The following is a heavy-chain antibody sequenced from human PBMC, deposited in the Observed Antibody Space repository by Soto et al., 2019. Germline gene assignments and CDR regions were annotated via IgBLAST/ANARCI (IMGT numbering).Heavy chain of an antibody. CDR3: ARESYYGSGATVVAY. D-gene: IGHD3-10*01. CDR2: IYYSGTT. J-gene: IGHJ4*02. CDR1: GGSISGYY. V-gene: IGHV4-59*01. Sequence: QVQLQESGPGLVRPSETLSLTCTVSGGSISGYYWSWIRQPPGKGLEWIGYIYYSGTTSYNPSLNSRVTMXAAVSXXQFSLKVNSVTAADTAVYYCARESYYGSGATVVAYWGQGTLVTVSS.